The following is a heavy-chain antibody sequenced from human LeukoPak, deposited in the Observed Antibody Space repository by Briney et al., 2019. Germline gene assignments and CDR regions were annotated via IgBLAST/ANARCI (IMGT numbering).Heavy chain of an antibody. CDR3: AREPLIAVAGTQYYFDY. CDR1: GYTFTSYG. CDR2: ISAYNGNT. J-gene: IGHJ4*02. V-gene: IGHV1-18*01. D-gene: IGHD6-19*01. Sequence: ASVKVSCKASGYTFTSYGISWVRQAPGQGLEWMGWISAYNGNTNYAQKLQGRVTMTTDTSTSTAYMELRSLRSGDTAVYYCAREPLIAVAGTQYYFDYWGQGTLVTVSS.